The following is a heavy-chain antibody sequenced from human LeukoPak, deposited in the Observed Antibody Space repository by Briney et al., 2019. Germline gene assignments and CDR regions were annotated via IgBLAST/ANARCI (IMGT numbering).Heavy chain of an antibody. V-gene: IGHV3-23*01. J-gene: IGHJ3*01. D-gene: IGHD4-17*01. CDR1: GFTFSDYA. Sequence: PGGSLRLSCAASGFTFSDYALIWVRQAPGKGLEWISAIRGTGGTTYYADSVKGRCTTSRDNSRNTVYLQMDSLRAEDTALYFCGKDQNGDYVGAFDFWGPGTMVTVSS. CDR2: IRGTGGTT. CDR3: GKDQNGDYVGAFDF.